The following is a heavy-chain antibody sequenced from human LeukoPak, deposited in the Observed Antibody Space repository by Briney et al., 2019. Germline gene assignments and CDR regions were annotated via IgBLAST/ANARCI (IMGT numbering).Heavy chain of an antibody. D-gene: IGHD3-10*01. CDR2: ISAYNGNT. CDR1: GGTLSSYG. V-gene: IGHV1-18*01. Sequence: GSSVKVSCKASGGTLSSYGISWVRQAPGQGLEWMGWISAYNGNTNYAQKLQGRVTMTTDTSTSTAYMELRSLRSDDTAVYYCARDDLDRVTMVRGVIQDYWGQGTLVTVSS. J-gene: IGHJ4*02. CDR3: ARDDLDRVTMVRGVIQDY.